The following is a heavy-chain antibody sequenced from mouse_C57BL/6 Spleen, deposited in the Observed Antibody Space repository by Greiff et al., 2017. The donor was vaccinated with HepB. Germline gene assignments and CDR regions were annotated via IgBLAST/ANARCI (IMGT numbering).Heavy chain of an antibody. V-gene: IGHV5-4*01. J-gene: IGHJ1*03. CDR3: ARDREIYDGYPYWYFDV. CDR2: ISDGGSYT. D-gene: IGHD2-3*01. CDR1: GFTFSSYA. Sequence: DVQLVESGGGLVKPGGSLKLSCAASGFTFSSYAMSWVRQTPEKRLEWVATISDGGSYTYYPDNVKGRFTISRDNAKNNLYLQMSHLKSEDTAMYYCARDREIYDGYPYWYFDVWGTGTTVTVSS.